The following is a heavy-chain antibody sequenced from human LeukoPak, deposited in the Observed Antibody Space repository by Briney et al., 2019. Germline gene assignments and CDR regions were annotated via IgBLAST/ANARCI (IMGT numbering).Heavy chain of an antibody. J-gene: IGHJ4*02. CDR1: GGSISSGGYS. CDR3: ARRPSRYGSGSYYRY. Sequence: SQTLSLTCAVSGGSISSGGYSWSRIRQPPGKGLEWIGYIYHSGSTYYNPSLKSRVTISVDRSKNQFSLKLSSVTAADTAVYYCARRPSRYGSGSYYRYWGQGTLVTVSS. V-gene: IGHV4-30-2*01. D-gene: IGHD3-10*01. CDR2: IYHSGST.